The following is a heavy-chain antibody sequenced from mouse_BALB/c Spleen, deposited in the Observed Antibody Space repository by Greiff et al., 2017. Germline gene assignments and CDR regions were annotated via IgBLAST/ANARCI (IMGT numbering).Heavy chain of an antibody. CDR1: GFTFSSYA. D-gene: IGHD3-1*01. Sequence: DVMLVESGGGLVKPGGSLKLSCAASGFTFSSYAMSWVRQSPEKRLEWVAEISSGGSYTYYPDTVTGRFTISRDNAKNTLYLEMSSLRSEDTAMYYCAREGSSGYGAYWGQGTLVTVSA. J-gene: IGHJ3*01. CDR2: ISSGGSYT. CDR3: AREGSSGYGAY. V-gene: IGHV5-9-4*01.